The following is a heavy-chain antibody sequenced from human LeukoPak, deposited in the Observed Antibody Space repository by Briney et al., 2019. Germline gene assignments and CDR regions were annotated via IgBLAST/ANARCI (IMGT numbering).Heavy chain of an antibody. CDR3: ARSRYGDYDLNFDY. Sequence: SETLSLTCTVSGNSISSGDYYWSWIRQPAGKGLEWIGYIYYSGSTNYNPSLKSRVTISVDTSKNQFSLKLSSVTAADTAVYYCARSRYGDYDLNFDYWGQGTLVTVSS. D-gene: IGHD4-17*01. V-gene: IGHV4-61*10. CDR1: GNSISSGDYY. J-gene: IGHJ4*02. CDR2: IYYSGST.